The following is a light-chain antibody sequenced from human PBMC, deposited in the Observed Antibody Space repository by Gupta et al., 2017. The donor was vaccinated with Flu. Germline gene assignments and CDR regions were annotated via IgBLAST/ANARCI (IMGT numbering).Light chain of an antibody. V-gene: IGLV2-14*01. Sequence: QSITNSCTGTSRDIGGYNYVSWYQQHPGKAPKLMIYEVSNRPSGVSNRFSASKSGNTASLTISGLQAEDEADYYCSSYTSTSMIFGGGTTLTVL. CDR1: SRDIGGYNY. CDR3: SSYTSTSMI. CDR2: EVS. J-gene: IGLJ2*01.